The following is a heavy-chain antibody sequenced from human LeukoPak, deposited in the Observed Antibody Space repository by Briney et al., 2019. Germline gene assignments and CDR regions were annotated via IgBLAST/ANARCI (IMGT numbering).Heavy chain of an antibody. CDR2: IHHSGSS. V-gene: IGHV4-4*02. J-gene: IGHJ4*02. Sequence: SETLSLTCAVSGDSVSGAFWWSWVRLPPHKGLEWIGEIHHSGSSNYNPSLKSRVIISLDGSKNLLSLELSSVTAADTAVYYCVRHSGWYGYWGQGTLVAVSS. CDR1: GDSVSGAFW. CDR3: VRHSGWYGY. D-gene: IGHD6-19*01.